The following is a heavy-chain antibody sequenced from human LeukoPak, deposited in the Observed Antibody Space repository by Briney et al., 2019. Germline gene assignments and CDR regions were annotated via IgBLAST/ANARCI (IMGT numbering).Heavy chain of an antibody. CDR1: GGTFSSYA. V-gene: IGHV1-2*02. J-gene: IGHJ5*02. CDR2: INPNSGGT. Sequence: ASVKVSCKASGGTFSSYAISWVRQAPGQGLEWMGWINPNSGGTNYAQKFQGRVTMTRDTSISTAYMELSRLRSDDTAVYYCARDRYSSSWYGSDWFDPWGQGTLVTVSS. D-gene: IGHD6-13*01. CDR3: ARDRYSSSWYGSDWFDP.